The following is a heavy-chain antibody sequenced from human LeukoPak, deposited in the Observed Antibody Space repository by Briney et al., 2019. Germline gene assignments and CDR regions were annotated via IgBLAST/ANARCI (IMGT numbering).Heavy chain of an antibody. V-gene: IGHV3-30*03. CDR3: ATSEGAMVPHYFDY. D-gene: IGHD5-18*01. CDR2: ISYDGSNK. J-gene: IGHJ4*02. CDR1: GFTFSSYG. Sequence: GGSLRLSCAASGFTFSSYGMHWVRQAPGKGLEWVAVISYDGSNKYYADSVKGRFTISRDNSKNTLYLQMNSLGDEDTTVYYCATSEGAMVPHYFDYWGQGTLVIVSS.